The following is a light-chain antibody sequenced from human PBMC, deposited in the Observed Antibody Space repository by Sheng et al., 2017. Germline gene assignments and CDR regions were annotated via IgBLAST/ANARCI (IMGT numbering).Light chain of an antibody. Sequence: DIQMSQSPSSLSPSVGGRITITCRASQGIGSSLAWYRQAPGKAPELLIYQSSRLELGVSTRFTGSGYGTDFSLTISSLLPDDSATYYCQQYKSDWWTFGQGTKVEIK. CDR2: QSS. CDR1: QGIGSS. CDR3: QQYKSDWWT. J-gene: IGKJ1*01. V-gene: IGKV1-5*03.